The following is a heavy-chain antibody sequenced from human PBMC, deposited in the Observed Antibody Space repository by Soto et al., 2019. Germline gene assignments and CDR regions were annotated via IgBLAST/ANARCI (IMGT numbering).Heavy chain of an antibody. Sequence: GASVKVSCKASGYIFTGYYMHWVRQAPGQGLEWMGWINPNSVGTSNAQKFQGRVTLSKDTSISTAYMDLSRLRFDDTAVYYCVREYSSSLGSGANFDYWGQGTLVTVSS. CDR1: GYIFTGYY. CDR3: VREYSSSLGSGANFDY. V-gene: IGHV1-2*02. J-gene: IGHJ4*02. D-gene: IGHD6-6*01. CDR2: INPNSVGT.